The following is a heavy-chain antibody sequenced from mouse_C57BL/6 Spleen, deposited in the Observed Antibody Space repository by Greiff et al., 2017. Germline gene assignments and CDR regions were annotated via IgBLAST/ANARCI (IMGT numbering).Heavy chain of an antibody. V-gene: IGHV1-69*01. Sequence: QVQLQQPGAELVMPGASVKLSCKASGYTFTSYWMHWVKQRPGQGLEWIGEIDPSDSYTNYNQKFKGKSTLTVDKSSSTAYMQLSSLTSEDSAVYYCARRDRLATLDYWGQGTTLTVSS. CDR1: GYTFTSYW. CDR3: ARRDRLATLDY. D-gene: IGHD2-4*01. J-gene: IGHJ2*01. CDR2: IDPSDSYT.